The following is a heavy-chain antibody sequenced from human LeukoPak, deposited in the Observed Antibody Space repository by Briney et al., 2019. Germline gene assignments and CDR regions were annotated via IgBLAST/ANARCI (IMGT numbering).Heavy chain of an antibody. CDR2: IGGSGGVT. D-gene: IGHD3-3*01. Sequence: GGSLRLSCAASGFTFSNNWMNWVRQAPGKGLEWVSAIGGSGGVTYYADSVRGRFTISRDNSKNTLYLQMNSLRADDTAVYYCAKDHNDFWSGYPPNWGQGTLVTVSS. V-gene: IGHV3-23*01. CDR3: AKDHNDFWSGYPPN. J-gene: IGHJ4*02. CDR1: GFTFSNNW.